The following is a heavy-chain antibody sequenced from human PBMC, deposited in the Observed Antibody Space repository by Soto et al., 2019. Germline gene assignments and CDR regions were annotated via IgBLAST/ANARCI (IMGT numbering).Heavy chain of an antibody. CDR3: AREVGSNSWSYDYGMDV. Sequence: QVQLVQSGAEVKKPGASVKVSCKASGYGFTNYFMHWVRQAPGQGLEWMGIINPNGGGTSYAQKFEGRVTMTRDSATSTVYMDLSSLRSEDTALYFCAREVGSNSWSYDYGMDVWVQGTSVTVSS. CDR2: INPNGGGT. CDR1: GYGFTNYF. D-gene: IGHD6-13*01. J-gene: IGHJ6*02. V-gene: IGHV1-46*01.